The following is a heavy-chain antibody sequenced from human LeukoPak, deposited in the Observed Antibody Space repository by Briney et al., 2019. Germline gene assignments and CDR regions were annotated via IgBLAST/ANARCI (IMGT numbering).Heavy chain of an antibody. CDR1: GFTFTKYW. J-gene: IGHJ4*02. Sequence: GGSLRLSCAASGFTFTKYWMTWVRQAPGKGLEWVGNIKQDGSDKNYMDSVKGRFTISRDNAKNSLYLQMNSLRAEDTALYYCAKDKGYSGSYSYYFDYWGQGTLVTVSS. V-gene: IGHV3-7*03. CDR3: AKDKGYSGSYSYYFDY. CDR2: IKQDGSDK. D-gene: IGHD1-26*01.